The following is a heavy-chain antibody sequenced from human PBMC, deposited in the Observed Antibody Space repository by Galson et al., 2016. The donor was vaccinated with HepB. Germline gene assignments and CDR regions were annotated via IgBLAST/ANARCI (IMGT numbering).Heavy chain of an antibody. CDR2: ITGNGDDT. CDR3: AKIIRYLDY. Sequence: SLRLSCAASGFTFSSDAMSWVRQAPGNGLEWLSAITGNGDDTYYADSVKGRFTISRDNSNNTLYLQMNGLRAEDTAVYFCAKIIRYLDYWGQGILVTVSS. J-gene: IGHJ4*02. CDR1: GFTFSSDA. V-gene: IGHV3-23*01. D-gene: IGHD3-9*01.